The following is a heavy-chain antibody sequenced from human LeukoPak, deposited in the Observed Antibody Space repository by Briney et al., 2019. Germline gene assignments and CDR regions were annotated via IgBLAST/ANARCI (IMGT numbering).Heavy chain of an antibody. J-gene: IGHJ4*02. Sequence: PGGSLRLSCAASWFAFSNYVMHGVRQTPGKGREGGALIRYDGSNKYYADSVKGRFTISRDNSKNTLYLQMNGLRVEDTDVYYCARDPPAVSITTYAWGQGTLVTVSS. CDR1: WFAFSNYV. V-gene: IGHV3-30*02. CDR3: ARDPPAVSITTYA. D-gene: IGHD5-12*01. CDR2: IRYDGSNK.